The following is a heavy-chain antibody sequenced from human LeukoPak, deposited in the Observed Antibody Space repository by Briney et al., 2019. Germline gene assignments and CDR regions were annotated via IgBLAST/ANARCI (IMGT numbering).Heavy chain of an antibody. CDR3: ARVVVRDANNYKDY. J-gene: IGHJ4*02. CDR1: GYTFTGYY. Sequence: ASVKVSCKASGYTFTGYYLHWVRQAPGQGLEWTGWIHPNSGGTNYAQKFQGRVTMTRDTSISTAYLDLSRLRSDDTAVYYCARVVVRDANNYKDYWGQGTLVTVSS. CDR2: IHPNSGGT. V-gene: IGHV1-2*02. D-gene: IGHD5-24*01.